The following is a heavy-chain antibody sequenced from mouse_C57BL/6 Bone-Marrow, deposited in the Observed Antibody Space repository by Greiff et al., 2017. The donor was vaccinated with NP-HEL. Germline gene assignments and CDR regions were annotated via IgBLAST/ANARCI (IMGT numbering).Heavy chain of an antibody. D-gene: IGHD3-2*02. CDR1: GYTFTDYY. CDR2: IGPGSGST. J-gene: IGHJ4*01. V-gene: IGHV1-77*01. Sequence: QVQLQQSGAELVKPGASVKISCKASGYTFTDYYINWVKQRPGQGLEWIGKIGPGSGSTYYTAKFKGKATLTADKSSSTAYMQLSSLTSEDSAVYFCARRAAQTTGAMDYWGQGTSVTVSS. CDR3: ARRAAQTTGAMDY.